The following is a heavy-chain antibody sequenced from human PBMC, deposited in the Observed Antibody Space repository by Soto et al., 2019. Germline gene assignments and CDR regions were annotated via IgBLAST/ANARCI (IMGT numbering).Heavy chain of an antibody. V-gene: IGHV4-39*01. CDR1: GISVSTSDYY. D-gene: IGHD2-15*01. J-gene: IGHJ4*02. CDR3: AGFVVTDPRNSAFEY. CDR2: IYYSGST. Sequence: SETLSLTCTVSGISVSTSDYYWGWVRQPPGKGLDWIGNIYYSGSTFYNPSLRSRVTLSVDTSKNQFSLRLNSVTAADTAVYFCAGFVVTDPRNSAFEYWGQGTLVTVSS.